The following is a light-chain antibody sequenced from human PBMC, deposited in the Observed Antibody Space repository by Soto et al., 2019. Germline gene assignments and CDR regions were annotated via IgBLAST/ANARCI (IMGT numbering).Light chain of an antibody. CDR3: QKYDDSPGT. Sequence: MVLTQSPGTLSLSPGERATLSCRASQSVSSSYLAWYQQKPGQAPRLLIYGASNRATANPDRLSGSGSGTDFTLTISRLEPEDFAVYYCQKYDDSPGTVGQGTKVEIK. CDR1: QSVSSSY. J-gene: IGKJ1*01. V-gene: IGKV3-20*01. CDR2: GAS.